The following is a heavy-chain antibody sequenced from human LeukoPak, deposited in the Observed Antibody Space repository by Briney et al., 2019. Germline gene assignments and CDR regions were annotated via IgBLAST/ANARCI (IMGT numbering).Heavy chain of an antibody. Sequence: PSETLSLTCAVYGGSFSGYYWSWIRQPPGKGLEWIGEINHSGSTNYNPSLKSRVTISVDTSKNQLSLKLSSVTAADTAVYYCARRGYYYYYMDVWGKGTTVTISS. CDR2: INHSGST. V-gene: IGHV4-34*01. D-gene: IGHD1-26*01. CDR1: GGSFSGYY. CDR3: ARRGYYYYYMDV. J-gene: IGHJ6*03.